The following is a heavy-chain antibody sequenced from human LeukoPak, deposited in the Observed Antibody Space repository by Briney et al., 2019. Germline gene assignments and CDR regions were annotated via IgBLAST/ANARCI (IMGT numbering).Heavy chain of an antibody. Sequence: GGSLRLSCAASGFTCSSYAMHWVRQAPGKGLEWVAVISYDGSNKYYADSVKGRFTISRDNSKNTLYLQMNSLRAEDTAVYYCARVWEDIVVVVAATPGAFDIWGQGTMVTVSS. CDR1: GFTCSSYA. J-gene: IGHJ3*02. D-gene: IGHD2-15*01. V-gene: IGHV3-30-3*01. CDR2: ISYDGSNK. CDR3: ARVWEDIVVVVAATPGAFDI.